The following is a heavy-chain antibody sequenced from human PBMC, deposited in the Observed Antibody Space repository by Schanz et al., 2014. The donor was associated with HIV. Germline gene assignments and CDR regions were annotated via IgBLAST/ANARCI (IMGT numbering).Heavy chain of an antibody. Sequence: QVQLQESGPGLVKPSETLSLTCTVSGDSMDYYYWSWIRQPAGKGLEWIGRIYISGDTNYNPSLNSRVTMSVDTSKNRFSLNRRAVTAADTALYFCARVRSGSTAGYFDLWGRGTPVTVSS. CDR3: ARVRSGSTAGYFDL. J-gene: IGHJ2*01. CDR2: IYISGDT. D-gene: IGHD1-26*01. CDR1: GDSMDYYY. V-gene: IGHV4-4*07.